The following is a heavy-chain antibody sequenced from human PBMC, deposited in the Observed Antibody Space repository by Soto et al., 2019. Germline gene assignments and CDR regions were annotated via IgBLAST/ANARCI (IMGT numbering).Heavy chain of an antibody. CDR2: IWYDGTNK. V-gene: IGHV3-33*04. J-gene: IGHJ6*02. D-gene: IGHD4-4*01. CDR1: GFLFRSYG. Sequence: QVQLVESGGGVVQPGGSLRLSCAASGFLFRSYGMHWFRQAPGKGLHWVAVIWYDGTNKYYAESMRGRLTISRDDPRNTVYLQMNSLRAEDTAIYYCASDYQSYSKYHYYGVGVWGQGTTVIVAS. CDR3: ASDYQSYSKYHYYGVGV.